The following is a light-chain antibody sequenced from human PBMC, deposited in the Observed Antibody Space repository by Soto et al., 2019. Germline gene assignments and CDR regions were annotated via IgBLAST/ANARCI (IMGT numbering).Light chain of an antibody. CDR2: DAS. CDR1: RSISNW. CDR3: QQYGSFSPIT. V-gene: IGKV1-5*01. Sequence: DIQMTQSPSTLSASVGYRFTITCRASRSISNWLAWYQQRPGIAPKLLIFDASILQSGVPSRFSGSGSGTEFTLSIRRLQTDDFATYYCQQYGSFSPITFGGGTKGDIK. J-gene: IGKJ4*01.